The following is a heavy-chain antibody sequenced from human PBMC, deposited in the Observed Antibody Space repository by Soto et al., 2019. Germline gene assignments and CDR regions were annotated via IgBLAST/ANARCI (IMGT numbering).Heavy chain of an antibody. V-gene: IGHV3-21*01. J-gene: IGHJ6*02. CDR3: ARSSGYEERYYYYYYGMDV. Sequence: PGGSLRLSCAASGSTFSSYSMNWVRQAPGKGLEWVSSISSSSSYIYYADSVKGRFTISRDNAKNSLYLQMNSLRAEDTAVYYCARSSGYEERYYYYYYGMDVWGQGTTVTVSS. D-gene: IGHD5-12*01. CDR2: ISSSSSYI. CDR1: GSTFSSYS.